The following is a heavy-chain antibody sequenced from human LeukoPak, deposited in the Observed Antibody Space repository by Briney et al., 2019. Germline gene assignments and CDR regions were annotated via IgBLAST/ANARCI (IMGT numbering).Heavy chain of an antibody. V-gene: IGHV3-23*01. J-gene: IGHJ4*02. CDR3: AKSFDAGPIQLDF. CDR1: GFTFSNFA. Sequence: GGSLRLSCAASGFTFSNFAMTWVRQAPGKGLEWLSAIGGSNTNTYYVDSVKGRFTISRDNSKDTLYLQMNSLRAEDTAIYYCAKSFDAGPIQLDFWGPGTLVTVSS. D-gene: IGHD1-1*01. CDR2: IGGSNTNT.